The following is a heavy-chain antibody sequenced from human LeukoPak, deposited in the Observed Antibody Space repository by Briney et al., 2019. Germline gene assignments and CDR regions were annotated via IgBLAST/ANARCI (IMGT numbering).Heavy chain of an antibody. CDR2: MNPNSGNT. J-gene: IGHJ4*02. CDR3: ARGLRREQQLLRAFDY. Sequence: ASVKVSCKASGYTFTNYDINWVRQAAGQGLEWMGWMNPNSGNTGSAQKFQGRVTMTSNTSISTAYMELSSLRSEDTAVYYCARGLRREQQLLRAFDYWGQGTPVTVSS. CDR1: GYTFTNYD. D-gene: IGHD6-13*01. V-gene: IGHV1-8*01.